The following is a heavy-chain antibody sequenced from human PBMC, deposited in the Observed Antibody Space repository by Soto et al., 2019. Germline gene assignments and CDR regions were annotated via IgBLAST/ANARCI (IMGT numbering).Heavy chain of an antibody. CDR1: GGSVSSGSYY. CDR2: IYYSGST. J-gene: IGHJ4*02. CDR3: ARDPEIFDY. V-gene: IGHV4-61*01. Sequence: PSETLSLTCTVSGGSVSSGSYYWSWIRQPPGKGLEWIGYIYYSGSTNYNPSLKSRVTISVDTSKNQFSLKLSSVTAADTAVYYCARDPEIFDYWGQGTRVTVSS.